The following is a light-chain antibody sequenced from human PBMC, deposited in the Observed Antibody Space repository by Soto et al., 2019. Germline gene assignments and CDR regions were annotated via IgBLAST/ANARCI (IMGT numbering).Light chain of an antibody. CDR3: CSYAGSYTAL. J-gene: IGLJ2*01. CDR1: SGDVGGHNY. CDR2: EVT. Sequence: QSVLTQPASVSGSPGQSITISCTGTSGDVGGHNYVSWYQQHPGKAPKLIIYEVTNRPSGVSNRFSGSKSGNTASLTISGLQAEDEADYYCCSYAGSYTALFGGGTKVTVL. V-gene: IGLV2-14*01.